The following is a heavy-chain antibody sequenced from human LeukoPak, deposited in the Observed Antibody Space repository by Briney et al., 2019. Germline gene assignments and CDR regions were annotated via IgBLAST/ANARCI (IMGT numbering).Heavy chain of an antibody. CDR1: GFAFSSYA. Sequence: PGGSLRLSCAASGFAFSSYAMHWVRQAPGKGLEWVSRVNSDGSQENYADSVKGRFTISRDNAKNTIYLQMYNLRVEDTAVYYCARHCTETSCLDYWGQGTLVTVSS. J-gene: IGHJ4*02. CDR2: VNSDGSQE. V-gene: IGHV3-74*01. D-gene: IGHD2-8*02. CDR3: ARHCTETSCLDY.